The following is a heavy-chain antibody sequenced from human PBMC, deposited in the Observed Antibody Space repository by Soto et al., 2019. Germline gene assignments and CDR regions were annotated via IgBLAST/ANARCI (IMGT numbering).Heavy chain of an antibody. J-gene: IGHJ5*02. Sequence: PGVSLRLSCVLSGFIFSNIGMQWVRQAPGKGLECVAFMSKDGSDTLYADSVKGRFSISRDNSKNTLFLHMSNLRAEDTAMYYCTIVRVADSALDPWGQRTLVTVPS. CDR3: TIVRVADSALDP. V-gene: IGHV3-30*02. D-gene: IGHD3-10*02. CDR2: MSKDGSDT. CDR1: GFIFSNIG.